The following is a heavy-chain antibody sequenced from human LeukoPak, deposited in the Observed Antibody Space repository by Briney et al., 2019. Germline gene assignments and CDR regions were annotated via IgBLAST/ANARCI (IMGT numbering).Heavy chain of an antibody. Sequence: PGGSLRLSCAASGFTFSSYSMNWVRQAPGKGLEWVSTISGSGGNTYYAGSVKGRFTISRDNSKNTLYLQMNGLRAEDTAVYYCAKLHNLNSDYWGQGTLVTVSS. CDR2: ISGSGGNT. CDR3: AKLHNLNSDY. D-gene: IGHD1-14*01. CDR1: GFTFSSYS. V-gene: IGHV3-23*01. J-gene: IGHJ4*02.